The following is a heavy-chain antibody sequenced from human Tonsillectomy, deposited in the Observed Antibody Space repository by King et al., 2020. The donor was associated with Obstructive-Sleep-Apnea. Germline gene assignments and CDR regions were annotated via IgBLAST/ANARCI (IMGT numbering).Heavy chain of an antibody. D-gene: IGHD2-15*01. J-gene: IGHJ4*02. Sequence: VQLVESGGGLVQPGGSLRLCCAASGFTFSTYNMIWVRQVPGRGLEWVAYIIDFIITTYYADSVKGRFTISRDNAKKSLYLQMNSLRAEDTALYYCARSRTRYLDYWGQGTLVTVSS. CDR1: GFTFSTYN. CDR3: ARSRTRYLDY. V-gene: IGHV3-48*04. CDR2: IIDFIITT.